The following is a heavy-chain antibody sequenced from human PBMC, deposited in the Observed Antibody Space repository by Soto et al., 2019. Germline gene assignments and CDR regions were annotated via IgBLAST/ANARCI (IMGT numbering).Heavy chain of an antibody. V-gene: IGHV4-31*03. CDR2: IYPSGMT. CDR3: ATVRWEINDAFDI. J-gene: IGHJ3*02. D-gene: IGHD4-17*01. CDR1: GGSISTGGYY. Sequence: QVQLQESGPGLVKPSQTLSLTCTVSGGSISTGGYYWSWIRQHPGRGLEWIGYIYPSGMTFSTPSLQSRVAISIATSEHQFSLKLSSVTAADTAVYYCATVRWEINDAFDIWGHGTMVSVSS.